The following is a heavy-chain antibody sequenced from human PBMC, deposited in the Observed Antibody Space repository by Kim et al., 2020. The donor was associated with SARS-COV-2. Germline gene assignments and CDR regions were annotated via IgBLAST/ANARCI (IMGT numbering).Heavy chain of an antibody. CDR2: ISSSSSTI. CDR3: ARDSYYYDSSSYYYYDGPEAFGI. CDR1: GFTFSSYS. V-gene: IGHV3-48*02. Sequence: GGSLRLSCAASGFTFSSYSMNWVRQAPGKGLEWVAYISSSSSTIKYADSVKGRFTISRHNAKNSQYLQLNSLRDEDTAVYYCARDSYYYDSSSYYYYDGPEAFGIWGQGTMGTGSS. J-gene: IGHJ3*02. D-gene: IGHD3-22*01.